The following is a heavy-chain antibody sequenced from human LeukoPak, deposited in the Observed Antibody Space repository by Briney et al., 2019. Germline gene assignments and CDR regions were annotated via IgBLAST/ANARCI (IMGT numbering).Heavy chain of an antibody. J-gene: IGHJ5*02. D-gene: IGHD6-19*01. CDR1: GFTVSSNY. Sequence: SGGSLRLSCAASGFTVSSNYMSWVRQAPGKGLEWVSVIYSGGSTYYADSVKGRFTISRDNAKSSLYLQMNSLRAEDTAVYYCARDRSGWSLEFDPWGQGTLVTVSS. CDR2: IYSGGST. V-gene: IGHV3-66*01. CDR3: ARDRSGWSLEFDP.